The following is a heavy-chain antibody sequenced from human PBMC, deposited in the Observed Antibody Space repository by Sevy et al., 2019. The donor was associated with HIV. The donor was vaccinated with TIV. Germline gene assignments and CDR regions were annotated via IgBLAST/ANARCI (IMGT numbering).Heavy chain of an antibody. J-gene: IGHJ5*02. V-gene: IGHV4-39*01. CDR2: ISYSGSP. CDR1: GGSICSSNYY. Sequence: SETLSLTCSVSGGSICSSNYYWGWIRQPPGKGLEWIGSISYSGSPYYNPSLKSRVTISVDTSKNQFFLNLSSVTAPDTAVYYCAGIEVGGYDLLTGRSTGWSDPWGQGTLVTVSS. CDR3: AGIEVGGYDLLTGRSTGWSDP. D-gene: IGHD3-9*01.